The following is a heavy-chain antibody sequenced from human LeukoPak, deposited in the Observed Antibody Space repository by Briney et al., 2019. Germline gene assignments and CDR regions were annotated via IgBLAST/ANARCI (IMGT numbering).Heavy chain of an antibody. Sequence: GASVKVSCKASGGTFSSYAISWVRQAPGQGLEWMGRIIPILGIANYAQKFQGRVTITADKSTSTAYMELSSLRSEDTAVYYCAREGGTTLMDYWGQGTLVTVSS. D-gene: IGHD4-11*01. CDR3: AREGGTTLMDY. CDR1: GGTFSSYA. V-gene: IGHV1-69*04. CDR2: IIPILGIA. J-gene: IGHJ4*02.